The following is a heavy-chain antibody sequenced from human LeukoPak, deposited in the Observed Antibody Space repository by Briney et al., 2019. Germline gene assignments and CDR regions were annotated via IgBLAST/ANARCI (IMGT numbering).Heavy chain of an antibody. CDR1: GGSISSYY. CDR3: ARDRGYCSSTSCYTNDAFDI. Sequence: SETLSLTCTVSGGSISSYYWSWLRQPLGKGLEWIGYIYYGGSTNYNPSLKSRVTISVDMSKNQFSLKLSSVTAADTAVYYCARDRGYCSSTSCYTNDAFDIWGQGTMVTVSS. CDR2: IYYGGST. D-gene: IGHD2-2*02. J-gene: IGHJ3*02. V-gene: IGHV4-59*01.